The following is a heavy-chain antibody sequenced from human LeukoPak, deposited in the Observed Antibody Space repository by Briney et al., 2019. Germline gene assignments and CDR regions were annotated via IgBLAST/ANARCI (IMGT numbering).Heavy chain of an antibody. CDR2: MNPNSGNT. CDR1: GYTFTSYD. Sequence: ASVKVSCKASGYTFTSYDINWVRQATGQGLEWMGWMNPNSGNTGYAQKLQGRVTMTTDTSTSTAYMELRSLRSDDTAVYYCARDRGYSSSCTDVWGKGTTVTVSS. J-gene: IGHJ6*04. CDR3: ARDRGYSSSCTDV. V-gene: IGHV1-8*01. D-gene: IGHD6-13*01.